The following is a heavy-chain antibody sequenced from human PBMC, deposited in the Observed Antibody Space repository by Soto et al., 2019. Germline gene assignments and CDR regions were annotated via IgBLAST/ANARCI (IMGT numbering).Heavy chain of an antibody. CDR1: GYTFTGYY. CDR2: INPNSGGT. D-gene: IGHD2-2*01. V-gene: IGHV1-2*02. Sequence: ASVKVSCKASGYTFTGYYMHWVRQAPGQGLEWMGWINPNSGGTNYAQKFQGRVTMTRDTSISTAYMELSRLRSDDTAVYYCARVSCSSTSCYYYYYGMDVWGQGTTVTVSS. J-gene: IGHJ6*02. CDR3: ARVSCSSTSCYYYYYGMDV.